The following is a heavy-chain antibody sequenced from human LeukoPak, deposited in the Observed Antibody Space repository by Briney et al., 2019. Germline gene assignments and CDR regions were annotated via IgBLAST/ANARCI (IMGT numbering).Heavy chain of an antibody. V-gene: IGHV1-2*02. J-gene: IGHJ4*02. D-gene: IGHD5-12*01. CDR2: INPNSGGT. CDR3: ARRGYGGLDY. Sequence: GASVKVSCKASGYTFTRYYMHWVRQAPGQGLEWMGWINPNSGGTTYPQKFQGRVTMTWDTSISTAYMELTRLRSDDTAVYYCARRGYGGLDYWGQGTLVTVSS. CDR1: GYTFTRYY.